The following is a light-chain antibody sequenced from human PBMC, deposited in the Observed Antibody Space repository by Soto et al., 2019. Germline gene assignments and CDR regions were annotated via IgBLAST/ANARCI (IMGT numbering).Light chain of an antibody. J-gene: IGKJ1*01. CDR1: ESVGSH. Sequence: DTVMTQSPATLSVSPGETATLSCRASESVGSHLAWYQQKPGQAPRLLIYGVSTRATGIPARFRGSGSETEFPRTISSLQSEDFAVYYCQQYDNWPPWTFGQGTKVEI. CDR2: GVS. CDR3: QQYDNWPPWT. V-gene: IGKV3-15*01.